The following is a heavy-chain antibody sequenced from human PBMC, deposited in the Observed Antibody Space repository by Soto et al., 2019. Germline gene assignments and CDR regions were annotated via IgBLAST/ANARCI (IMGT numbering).Heavy chain of an antibody. CDR1: GYTFTSFG. CDR3: ARDHRGGTDAFDI. Sequence: QVQLVQSGAEVKKPGASVKVSCKASGYTFTSFGISWVRQAPGQGLAWMGWISAYNGNTNYAENLQGRVTMTTDTSTSTAYMELRSMRSDDTAVYYCARDHRGGTDAFDIWGQGTMVTVSS. CDR2: ISAYNGNT. V-gene: IGHV1-18*01. J-gene: IGHJ3*02. D-gene: IGHD2-15*01.